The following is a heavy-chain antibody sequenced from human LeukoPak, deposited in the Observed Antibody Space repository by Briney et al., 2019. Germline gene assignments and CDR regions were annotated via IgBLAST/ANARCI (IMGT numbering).Heavy chain of an antibody. CDR2: ITATGDTA. J-gene: IGHJ4*02. Sequence: GGSLRLSCVASGFTFTKCAMSWIRQAPGKGLEWVAIITATGDTAYYADSVKGRFTISRDNSKNTLYLQMNSLRAEDTAVYYCATLSPLDYWGQGTLVTVSS. V-gene: IGHV3-23*01. CDR1: GFTFTKCA. CDR3: ATLSPLDY.